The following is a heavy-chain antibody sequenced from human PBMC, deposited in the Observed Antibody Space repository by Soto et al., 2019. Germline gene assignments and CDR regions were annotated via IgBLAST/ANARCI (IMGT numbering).Heavy chain of an antibody. J-gene: IGHJ4*02. CDR3: VKDVGSRHYDFTNFDS. Sequence: GGSLRLSCIASGFIFDDYAMHWVRQAPGKGLEWVSGIDWNRATIGYADSVKGRFTLSRDNARNSLLLQMNSLRPGDTALYYCVKDVGSRHYDFTNFDSWGRGTLVTRLL. CDR1: GFIFDDYA. CDR2: IDWNRATI. D-gene: IGHD3-3*01. V-gene: IGHV3-9*01.